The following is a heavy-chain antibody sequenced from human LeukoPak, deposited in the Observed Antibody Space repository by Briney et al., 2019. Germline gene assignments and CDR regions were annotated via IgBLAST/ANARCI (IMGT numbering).Heavy chain of an antibody. J-gene: IGHJ4*02. D-gene: IGHD3-10*01. CDR1: GYSISSGYY. Sequence: PSETLSLTCTVSGYSISSGYYWGWIRQPPGKGLEWIGSIYHSASTYYNPSLKSRVTISVDTSKNQFSLKLSSVTAADTAVYYCARGAVLAGSRDWGQGTLVTVSS. CDR3: ARGAVLAGSRD. V-gene: IGHV4-38-2*02. CDR2: IYHSAST.